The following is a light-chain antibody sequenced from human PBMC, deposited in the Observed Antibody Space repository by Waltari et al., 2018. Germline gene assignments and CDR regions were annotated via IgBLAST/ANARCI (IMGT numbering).Light chain of an antibody. CDR1: SSDVGGYNY. J-gene: IGLJ3*02. CDR2: DVS. Sequence: QSALTQPASVSGSPGQSITIPCTGTSSDVGGYNYVSWYQQHPGKAPKLMIYDVSNRPSGVSNRFSGSKSGNMASLTISGLQAEDEADYYCSSYTSSSTLWVFGGGTKLTVL. V-gene: IGLV2-14*03. CDR3: SSYTSSSTLWV.